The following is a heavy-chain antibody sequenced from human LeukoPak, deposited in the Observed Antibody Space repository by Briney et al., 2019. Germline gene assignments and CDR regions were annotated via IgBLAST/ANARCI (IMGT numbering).Heavy chain of an antibody. D-gene: IGHD3-22*01. CDR2: INPNSGGT. Sequence: ASVKVSCTASGYTFTGYYMHWVRQAPGQGLEWMGWINPNSGGTNYAQKFQGRVTMTRDTSISTAYMELSRLRSDDTAVYYCARAMRHYYDSSGYYNEDFQHWGQGTLVTVSS. J-gene: IGHJ1*01. CDR1: GYTFTGYY. CDR3: ARAMRHYYDSSGYYNEDFQH. V-gene: IGHV1-2*02.